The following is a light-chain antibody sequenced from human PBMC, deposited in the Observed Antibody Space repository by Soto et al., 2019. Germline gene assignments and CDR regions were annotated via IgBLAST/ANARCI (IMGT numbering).Light chain of an antibody. CDR2: GAS. Sequence: EIVMTQSPATLSVSPGERATLSCRASQSVSSSLAWYQHKPGQAPRLLIYGASTRATGIPARFSGSGSGTEFTLTISSLQSEDFAVYYCQQYNNWPWTFGQGTKVDI. CDR3: QQYNNWPWT. J-gene: IGKJ1*01. V-gene: IGKV3-15*01. CDR1: QSVSSS.